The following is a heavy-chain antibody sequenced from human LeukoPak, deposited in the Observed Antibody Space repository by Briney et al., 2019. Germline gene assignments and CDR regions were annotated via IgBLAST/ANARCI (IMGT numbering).Heavy chain of an antibody. Sequence: PGGSLRLSCVGSGFAFNSYTITWVRQAPGKGLEWVSSITSTSAYRQYADSVRGRFTISRDNAKNSLYLQMNSLRAEDTAVYYCATISLATDVWGQGTTVTVSS. CDR2: ITSTSAYR. V-gene: IGHV3-21*01. CDR1: GFAFNSYT. J-gene: IGHJ6*02. CDR3: ATISLATDV. D-gene: IGHD3-9*01.